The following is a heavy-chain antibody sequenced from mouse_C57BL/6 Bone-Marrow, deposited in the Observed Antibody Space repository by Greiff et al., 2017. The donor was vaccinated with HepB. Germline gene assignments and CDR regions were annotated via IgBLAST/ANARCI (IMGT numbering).Heavy chain of an antibody. D-gene: IGHD1-1*01. CDR1: GYTFTSYG. J-gene: IGHJ3*01. CDR2: IYPRSGNT. V-gene: IGHV1-81*01. CDR3: ARRSQFITTVVAPAGFAY. Sequence: VKLVESGAELARPGASVKLSCKASGYTFTSYGISWVKQRTGQGLEWIGEIYPRSGNTYYNEKFKGKATLTADKSSSTAYMELRSLTSEDSAVYFCARRSQFITTVVAPAGFAYWGQGTLVTVSA.